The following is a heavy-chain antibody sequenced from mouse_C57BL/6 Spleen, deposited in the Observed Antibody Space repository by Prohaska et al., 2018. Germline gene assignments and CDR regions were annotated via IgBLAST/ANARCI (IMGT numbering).Heavy chain of an antibody. CDR3: ARHSSYAMDY. CDR1: GYTFTSYW. J-gene: IGHJ4*01. V-gene: IGHV1-64*01. Sequence: QVQLQQPGAELVKPGASVKLSCKASGYTFTSYWMHWVKQRPGQGLEWIGMIHPNSGSTNYNEKCKSKATLTVDKSSSTAYMQLSSLTSEDSAVYYCARHSSYAMDYWGQGTSVTVSS. CDR2: IHPNSGST.